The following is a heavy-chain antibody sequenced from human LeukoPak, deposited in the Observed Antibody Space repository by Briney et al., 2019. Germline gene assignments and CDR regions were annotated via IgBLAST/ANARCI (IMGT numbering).Heavy chain of an antibody. CDR3: ARDRGLLYGSSGCLDS. CDR1: GYSFTSYY. CDR2: NNPSSGTT. Sequence: ASVKVSCKASGYSFTSYYIHWVRQAPGQGLEWMGLNNPSSGTTSYAQKFQGRVTMTRDTSTSTVYMELSSLTSEDTAVYYCARDRGLLYGSSGCLDSWGQGTLVTVSS. D-gene: IGHD6-19*01. J-gene: IGHJ4*02. V-gene: IGHV1-46*01.